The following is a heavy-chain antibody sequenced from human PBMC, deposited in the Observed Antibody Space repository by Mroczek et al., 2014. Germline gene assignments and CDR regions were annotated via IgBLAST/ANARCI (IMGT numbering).Heavy chain of an antibody. J-gene: IGHJ3*02. CDR3: ARDGGSYGSLDAFDI. D-gene: IGHD1-26*01. CDR1: GGSISSYY. CDR2: IYYSGST. Sequence: QVQLQESGPGLVKPSETLSLTCTVSGGSISSYYWSWIRQPPGKGLEWIGYIYYSGSTNYNPSLKSRVTISVDTSKNQFSLKLSSVTAADTAVYYCARDGGSYGSLDAFDIWGQGTMVTVSS. V-gene: IGHV4-59*01.